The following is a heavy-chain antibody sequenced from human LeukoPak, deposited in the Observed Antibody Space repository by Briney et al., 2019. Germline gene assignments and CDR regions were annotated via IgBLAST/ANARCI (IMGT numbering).Heavy chain of an antibody. V-gene: IGHV7-4-1*02. CDR2: INTNTGNP. J-gene: IGHJ4*02. Sequence: ASVKVSCKASGYTFTSNALGWVRQAPGQGLEWMGWINTNTGNPTYAQGFTGRFVFSLDTSDNTAYLQISSLQAEDTAVYYCARYSYGTQDYWGQGTLVTVSS. CDR1: GYTFTSNA. CDR3: ARYSYGTQDY. D-gene: IGHD5-18*01.